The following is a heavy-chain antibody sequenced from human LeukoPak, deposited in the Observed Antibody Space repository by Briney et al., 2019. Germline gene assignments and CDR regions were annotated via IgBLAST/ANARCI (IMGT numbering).Heavy chain of an antibody. V-gene: IGHV4-38-2*02. Sequence: SEALSLTCTVSGYSISSGYYWGWIRQPPGKGLQWIGSIYHSGSTNYNPSLKSRVTISIDKTNNQFSLRLNSVTAADTAVYYCARRNYYDSTGYYDSWGLGALVTISS. CDR3: ARRNYYDSTGYYDS. J-gene: IGHJ4*02. CDR1: GYSISSGYY. D-gene: IGHD3-22*01. CDR2: IYHSGST.